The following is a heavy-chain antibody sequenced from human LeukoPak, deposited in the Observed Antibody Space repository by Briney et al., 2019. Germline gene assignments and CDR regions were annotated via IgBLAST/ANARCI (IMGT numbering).Heavy chain of an antibody. CDR1: GGSISSSSYY. V-gene: IGHV4-39*07. CDR3: ARVGVYCGGDCQHGGPPQYYYYGMDV. CDR2: IYYSGST. D-gene: IGHD2-21*02. Sequence: PSETLSLTCTVSGGSISSSSYYWGWIRQPPGKGLEWIGSIYYSGSTYYNPSLKSRVTISVDTSKNQFSLKLSSVTAADTAVYYCARVGVYCGGDCQHGGPPQYYYYGMDVWGQGTTVTVSS. J-gene: IGHJ6*02.